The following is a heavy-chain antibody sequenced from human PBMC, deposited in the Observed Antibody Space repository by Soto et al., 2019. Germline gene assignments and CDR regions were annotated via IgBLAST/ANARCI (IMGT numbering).Heavy chain of an antibody. CDR1: GFTFSDYA. CDR3: AKGRPGVAAAPDY. J-gene: IGHJ4*02. Sequence: GGSLRLSCAASGFTFSDYAMAWVRQAPGKGLEWVSSASGSGSGTYYADSVKGRFTISRDNSKNTLFLHMTNLRAGDTALYFCAKGRPGVAAAPDYWGQGTLVTVS. V-gene: IGHV3-23*01. CDR2: ASGSGSGT. D-gene: IGHD2-21*01.